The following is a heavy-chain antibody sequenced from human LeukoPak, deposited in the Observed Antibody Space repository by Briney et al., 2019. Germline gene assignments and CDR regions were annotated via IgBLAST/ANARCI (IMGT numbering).Heavy chain of an antibody. J-gene: IGHJ4*02. CDR3: ARASTPGGPFDY. V-gene: IGHV3-74*01. D-gene: IGHD4-23*01. CDR2: ITSDGSST. CDR1: GFTFSDYW. Sequence: GGSLRLSCAVSGFTFSDYWMHWVRQAPGKGLVWVSRITSDGSSTSYADSVRGRFTVSRDNAKNTLYLQMNSLRAEDTAVYYCARASTPGGPFDYWAREPWSPSPQ.